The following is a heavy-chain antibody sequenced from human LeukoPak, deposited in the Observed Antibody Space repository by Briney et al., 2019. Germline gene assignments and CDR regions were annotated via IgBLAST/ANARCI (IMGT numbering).Heavy chain of an antibody. CDR1: GGSISSSSYY. J-gene: IGHJ4*02. CDR3: ARDLGSSSSGGDY. Sequence: SSETLSLTCTVSGGSISSSSYYWGWIRQPPGKGLVWIGSIYYSGSTYYNPSLKSRVTISVDTSKNQFSLKLSSVTAADTAVYYCARDLGSSSSGGDYWGQGTLVTVSS. CDR2: IYYSGST. V-gene: IGHV4-39*07. D-gene: IGHD6-6*01.